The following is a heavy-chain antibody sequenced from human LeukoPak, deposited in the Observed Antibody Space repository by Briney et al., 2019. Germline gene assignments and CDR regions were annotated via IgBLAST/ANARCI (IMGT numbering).Heavy chain of an antibody. D-gene: IGHD2-21*02. Sequence: PSQTLSLTCTVSGGSFSSGGYYWSWIRQPPGKGLEWIGYIYYSGSTNYNPSLKSRVTISVDTSKNQFSLKLSSVTAADTAVYYCASYPPKTTYCGGDCYTNDEYFQHWGQGTLVTVSS. CDR1: GGSFSSGGYY. V-gene: IGHV4-61*08. CDR2: IYYSGST. J-gene: IGHJ1*01. CDR3: ASYPPKTTYCGGDCYTNDEYFQH.